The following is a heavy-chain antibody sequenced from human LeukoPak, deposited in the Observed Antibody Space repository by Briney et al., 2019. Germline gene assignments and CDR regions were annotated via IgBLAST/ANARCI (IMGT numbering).Heavy chain of an antibody. V-gene: IGHV4-31*03. CDR1: GGSIRSSGYY. CDR3: ARGQANILTGFLSRRGYYHYYYMDV. Sequence: SETLSLTCSVSGGSIRSSGYYWTWIRHLPGKGLEWVGFIYDSGNTNYNSPLKGRVTMSVDTSKNQFSLKLSSVTAADTAVYYCARGQANILTGFLSRRGYYHYYYMDVWGKGTTVIVSS. CDR2: IYDSGNT. D-gene: IGHD3-9*01. J-gene: IGHJ6*03.